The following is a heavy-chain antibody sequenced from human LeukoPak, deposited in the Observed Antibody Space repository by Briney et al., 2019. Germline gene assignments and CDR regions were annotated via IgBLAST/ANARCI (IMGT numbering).Heavy chain of an antibody. CDR1: GFTFSSYA. V-gene: IGHV3-30*04. CDR2: ISYDGSNK. D-gene: IGHD1-26*01. Sequence: GGSLRLSCAASGFTFSSYAMHWVRQAPGKGLEWVAVISYDGSNKYYADSVKGRFTISRDNSKNTLYLQMNSLRAEDTAVYYCASLEGSHQPDAFDIWGQGTMVTVSS. CDR3: ASLEGSHQPDAFDI. J-gene: IGHJ3*02.